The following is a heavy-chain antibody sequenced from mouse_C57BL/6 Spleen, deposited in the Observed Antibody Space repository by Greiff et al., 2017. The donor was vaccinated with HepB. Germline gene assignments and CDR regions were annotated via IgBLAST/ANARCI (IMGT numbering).Heavy chain of an antibody. J-gene: IGHJ3*01. Sequence: DVQLVESGGGLVKPGGSLKLSCAASGFTFSDYGMHWVRQAPEKGLEWVAYISSGSSTIYYADTVKGRFTISRDNAKNTLFLQMTSLRSEDTAMYYCARPGDYYDDDGGTWFAYWGQGTLVTVSA. V-gene: IGHV5-17*01. CDR3: ARPGDYYDDDGGTWFAY. CDR1: GFTFSDYG. D-gene: IGHD2-4*01. CDR2: ISSGSSTI.